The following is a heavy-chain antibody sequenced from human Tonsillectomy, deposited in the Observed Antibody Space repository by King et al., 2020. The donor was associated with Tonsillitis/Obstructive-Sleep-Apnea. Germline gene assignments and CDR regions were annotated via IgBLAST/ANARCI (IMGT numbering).Heavy chain of an antibody. D-gene: IGHD2-21*01. V-gene: IGHV3-15*01. CDR3: TTADCGGDCNYSYYYYMDV. J-gene: IGHJ6*03. CDR1: GFTFSNAW. Sequence: VQLVESGGGLVKPGGSLRLSCAASGFTFSNAWMSWVRQAPGKGLEWVGRIKSKTDGGTTDYAAPVKGRFNISRDDSKNTLYLQMNSLKTEDTSVYYCTTADCGGDCNYSYYYYMDVWGKGTTVTVSS. CDR2: IKSKTDGGTT.